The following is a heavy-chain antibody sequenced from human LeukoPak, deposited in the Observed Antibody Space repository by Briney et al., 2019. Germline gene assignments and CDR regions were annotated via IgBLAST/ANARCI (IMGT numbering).Heavy chain of an antibody. CDR2: IKQDGSEK. CDR1: EFTFSRYW. V-gene: IGHV3-7*01. D-gene: IGHD3-16*01. CDR3: ARIPWAEGNSFDY. J-gene: IGHJ4*02. Sequence: PGGSLRLSCAASEFTFSRYWMSWVRQAPGKGLEWVANIKQDGSEKYYVDSVKGRFTISRDNAKNSLYLQMNSLRAEDTAVYHCARIPWAEGNSFDYWGQGTLVTVSS.